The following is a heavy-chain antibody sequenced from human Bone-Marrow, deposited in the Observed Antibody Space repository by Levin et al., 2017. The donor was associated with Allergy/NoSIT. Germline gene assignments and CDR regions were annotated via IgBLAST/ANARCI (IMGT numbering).Heavy chain of an antibody. CDR1: GFSLSGYY. CDR3: ARGRPPLLFDY. D-gene: IGHD2/OR15-2a*01. V-gene: IGHV3-11*01. CDR2: ISPSGSTI. J-gene: IGHJ4*02. Sequence: PGESLKISCAASGFSLSGYYMTWIRQTPRKGLEWVSDISPSGSTINYADSLKDRLTVSRDNAKNSLFLQMSSLTVEDTAVYYCARGRPPLLFDYWGQGALVTVSS.